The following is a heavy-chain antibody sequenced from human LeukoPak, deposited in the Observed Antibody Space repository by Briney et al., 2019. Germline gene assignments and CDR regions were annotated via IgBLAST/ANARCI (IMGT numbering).Heavy chain of an antibody. CDR2: IYYSGST. CDR3: ARDLLSSSWRGWFDP. Sequence: SETLSLTCTVSGGSISSYYWSWIRQPPGKGLEWIGYIYYSGSTNYNPSLKSRVTISVDTSKNQFSLKLSSVTAADTAVYYCARDLLSSSWRGWFDPWGQGTLVTVSS. CDR1: GGSISSYY. J-gene: IGHJ5*02. D-gene: IGHD6-13*01. V-gene: IGHV4-59*01.